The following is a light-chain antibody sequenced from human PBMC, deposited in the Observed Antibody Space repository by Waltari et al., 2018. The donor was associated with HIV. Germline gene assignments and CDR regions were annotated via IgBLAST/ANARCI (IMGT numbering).Light chain of an antibody. V-gene: IGKV1-39*01. CDR1: QSIGNY. CDR2: AAS. CDR3: QQSSSSPPT. Sequence: DIQLTQSPSSLSASVGDRVTIICRASQSIGNYLNWYHQKSGTAPALLIYAASSLQSGVPSRFSGSGSGTEFTLTITSLQPEDFATYYCQQSSSSPPTFSQGTKVEI. J-gene: IGKJ2*01.